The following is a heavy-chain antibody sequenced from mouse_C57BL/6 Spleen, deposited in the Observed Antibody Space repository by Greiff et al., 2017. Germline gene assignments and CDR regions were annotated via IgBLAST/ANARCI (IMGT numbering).Heavy chain of an antibody. CDR3: ARTGSIHFDY. Sequence: EVKVVESGGGLVKPGGSLKLSCAASGFTFSDYGMHWVRQAPEKGLEWVAYISSGSSTIYYADTVKGRFTISRDNAKNTLFLQMTSLSSEDTAICFCARTGSIHFDYWGQGTTLTVSS. CDR1: GFTFSDYG. D-gene: IGHD1-1*01. V-gene: IGHV5-17*01. J-gene: IGHJ2*01. CDR2: ISSGSSTI.